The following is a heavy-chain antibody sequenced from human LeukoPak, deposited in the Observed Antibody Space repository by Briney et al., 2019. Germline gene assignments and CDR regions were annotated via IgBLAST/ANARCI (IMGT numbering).Heavy chain of an antibody. J-gene: IGHJ2*01. Sequence: KPSETLSLTCTVSGGSISSYYWSWIRQPPGMGLEWIGCIYYSGSTNYNPSLKSRVTISVDTSKDQFSLRLTSVTAADTAVYYCARSFLGDWYFDLWGRGTLVTVSS. V-gene: IGHV4-59*01. CDR1: GGSISSYY. CDR2: IYYSGST. D-gene: IGHD1-26*01. CDR3: ARSFLGDWYFDL.